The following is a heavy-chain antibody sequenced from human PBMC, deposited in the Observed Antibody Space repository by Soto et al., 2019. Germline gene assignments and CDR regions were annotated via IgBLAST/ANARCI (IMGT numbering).Heavy chain of an antibody. CDR1: GFTFSSYS. CDR2: ISSSSSTI. V-gene: IGHV3-48*01. J-gene: IGHJ4*02. D-gene: IGHD2-21*01. Sequence: GGSLRLSCAASGFTFSSYSMNWVRQAPGKGLEWVSYISSSSSTIYYADSVKGRFTISRDNAKNSLYLQMNSLRAEDTAVYYCASDTSLAYCGGDCYSKFDYWGQGTLVTVSS. CDR3: ASDTSLAYCGGDCYSKFDY.